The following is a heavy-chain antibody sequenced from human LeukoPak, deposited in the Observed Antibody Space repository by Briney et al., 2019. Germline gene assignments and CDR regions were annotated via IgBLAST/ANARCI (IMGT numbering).Heavy chain of an antibody. V-gene: IGHV1-2*02. J-gene: IGHJ4*02. CDR2: INPNSGGT. CDR3: ARTLRFLEWAYSSY. CDR1: GCTFTGYY. D-gene: IGHD3-3*01. Sequence: ASVKVSCKATGCTFTGYYMHWVRQAPGQWLEWMGWINPNSGGTNYAQKFQGRVTMTRDTSISTAYMELSRLRSDDTAVYYCARTLRFLEWAYSSYWGQGTLVTVSS.